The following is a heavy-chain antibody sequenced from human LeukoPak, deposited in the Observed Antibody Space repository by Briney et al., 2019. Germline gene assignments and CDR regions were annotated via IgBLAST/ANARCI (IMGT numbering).Heavy chain of an antibody. CDR3: ATPREMATIYDAFDI. V-gene: IGHV4-39*01. D-gene: IGHD5-24*01. CDR2: IYYNGDT. J-gene: IGHJ3*02. CDR1: GASISSSRYY. Sequence: PQTLSLTCTVSGASISSSRYYWGWIRQPPGKGLEWIATIYYNGDTYYIPSLKSRLTISVDTSKNQFSLKLSSVTAADTAVYYCATPREMATIYDAFDIWGQGTMVTVSS.